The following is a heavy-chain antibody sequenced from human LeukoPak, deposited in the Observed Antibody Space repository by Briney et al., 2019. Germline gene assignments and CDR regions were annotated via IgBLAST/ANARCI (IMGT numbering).Heavy chain of an antibody. CDR1: GYTLTELS. J-gene: IGHJ3*02. V-gene: IGHV1-24*01. CDR3: ATDRSGSYLNDAFDI. CDR2: FDPEDGET. D-gene: IGHD1-26*01. Sequence: ASVKVSCKVSGYTLTELSMHWVRQAPGKGLEWMGGFDPEDGETIYAQKFQGRVTMTEDTSTDTAYMELSSLRSEDTAVYYCATDRSGSYLNDAFDIWGQGTMVTASS.